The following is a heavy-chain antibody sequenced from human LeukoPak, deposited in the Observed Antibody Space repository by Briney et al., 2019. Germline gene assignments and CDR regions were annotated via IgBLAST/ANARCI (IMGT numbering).Heavy chain of an antibody. J-gene: IGHJ4*02. CDR1: GFTFSSYA. D-gene: IGHD3-22*01. CDR3: AKGITMIVVVRYYFDY. CDR2: ISCSGGST. Sequence: PGGSLRLSCAASGFTFSSYAMSWVRQAPGKGLEWVSAISCSGGSTYYADSVKGRFTISRDNSKNTLYLQMNSLRAEDTAVYYCAKGITMIVVVRYYFDYWGQGTLVTVSS. V-gene: IGHV3-23*01.